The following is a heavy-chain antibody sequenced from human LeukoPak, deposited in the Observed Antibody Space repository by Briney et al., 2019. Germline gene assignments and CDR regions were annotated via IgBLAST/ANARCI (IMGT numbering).Heavy chain of an antibody. CDR3: AKGYCSSTSCYVDY. CDR1: GFNFRDHW. CDR2: IKPDGSQK. D-gene: IGHD2-2*01. Sequence: PGGSLRLSCAGSGFNFRDHWMSWLRQAPEKGPEWVAHIKPDGSQKYYVDSVKGRFIISRDDARNSLSLQMNSLRAEDTALYYCAKGYCSSTSCYVDYWGQGTLVTVSS. J-gene: IGHJ4*02. V-gene: IGHV3-7*03.